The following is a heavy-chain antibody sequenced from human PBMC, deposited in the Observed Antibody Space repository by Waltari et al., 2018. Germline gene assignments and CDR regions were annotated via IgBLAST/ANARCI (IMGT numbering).Heavy chain of an antibody. CDR3: ARAAAGTGGAFDI. V-gene: IGHV4-31*01. CDR2: IYSRGST. CDR1: GGSISSGGYY. D-gene: IGHD6-13*01. J-gene: IGHJ3*02. Sequence: HVQLQETGPGLVKPSQTLSRTCTVSGGSISSGGYYWRWIRQHPWTGLEWIGYIYSRGSTYYDPSLKSLVTISVDTSKNQFSLTLSSVTAADTAVYYCARAAAGTGGAFDIWGQVTMVTVSS.